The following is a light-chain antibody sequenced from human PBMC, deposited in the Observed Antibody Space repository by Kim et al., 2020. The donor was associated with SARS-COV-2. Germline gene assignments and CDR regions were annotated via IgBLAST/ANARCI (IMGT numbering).Light chain of an antibody. CDR3: QQYGSSPPIT. Sequence: PGERATLSCRARQSFSSSYLAWYQQKPGQAPSLLIYGASSRATGIPDRFSGSGSGTDFTLTISRLEPEDFAVYYCQQYGSSPPITFGQGTRLEIK. CDR1: QSFSSSY. CDR2: GAS. V-gene: IGKV3-20*01. J-gene: IGKJ5*01.